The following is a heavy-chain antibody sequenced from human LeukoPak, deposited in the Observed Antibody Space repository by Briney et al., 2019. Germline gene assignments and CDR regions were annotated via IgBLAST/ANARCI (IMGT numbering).Heavy chain of an antibody. Sequence: PSVTLSLTCAVYGGSFSGYYWSWIRQPPGKGLEWIGEINHSGSTNYNPSLKSRVTISVDTSKNQFSLKLSSVTAADTAVYYCARSRRVFYYGMDVWGQGTTVTVSS. CDR3: ARSRRVFYYGMDV. V-gene: IGHV4-34*01. CDR1: GGSFSGYY. D-gene: IGHD5-24*01. CDR2: INHSGST. J-gene: IGHJ6*02.